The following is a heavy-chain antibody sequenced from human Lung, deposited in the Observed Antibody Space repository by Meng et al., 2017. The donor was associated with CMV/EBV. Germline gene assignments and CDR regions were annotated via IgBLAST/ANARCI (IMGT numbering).Heavy chain of an antibody. CDR2: ISPNSGGT. V-gene: IGHV1-2*02. CDR1: GYTFTGYY. CDR3: ARGDYSSTLPFDY. D-gene: IGHD6-13*01. Sequence: ASVXVSXKASGYTFTGYYMHWVRQAPGQGLEWMGWISPNSGGTNYAQNFQGRVTMTRDTSISTAYMELSRLRSDDTAVYYCARGDYSSTLPFDYWGRGTLVTVSS. J-gene: IGHJ4*02.